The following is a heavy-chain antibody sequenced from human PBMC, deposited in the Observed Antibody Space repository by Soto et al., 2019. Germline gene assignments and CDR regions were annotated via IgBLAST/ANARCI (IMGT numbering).Heavy chain of an antibody. CDR2: INHSGST. CDR3: ARKGGKQWLSNYGMDV. V-gene: IGHV4-34*01. Sequence: KTSETLSLTCAVYGGSFSGYYWSWIRQPPGKGLEWIGEINHSGSTNYNPSLKSRVTISVDTSKNQFSLKLSSVTAADTAVYYCARKGGKQWLSNYGMDVWGQGTTVTVSS. J-gene: IGHJ6*02. CDR1: GGSFSGYY. D-gene: IGHD6-19*01.